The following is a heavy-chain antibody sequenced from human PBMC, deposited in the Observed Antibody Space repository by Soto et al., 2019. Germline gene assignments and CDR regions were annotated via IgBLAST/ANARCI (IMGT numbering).Heavy chain of an antibody. CDR3: DRDRKVQQVGHYYCGMAV. CDR2: IWYDGSNK. D-gene: IGHD6-13*01. Sequence: QVQLVESGGGVVQPRRSLRLSCAASGFTFSSYGRHWVRQAPGKGLEWLAVIWYDGSNKNNADSGRGPFTISRANSKNTRYMQRNSVKAEDTYFYYSDRDRKVQQVGHYYCGMAVCGHGTTATVS. V-gene: IGHV3-33*01. J-gene: IGHJ6*02. CDR1: GFTFSSYG.